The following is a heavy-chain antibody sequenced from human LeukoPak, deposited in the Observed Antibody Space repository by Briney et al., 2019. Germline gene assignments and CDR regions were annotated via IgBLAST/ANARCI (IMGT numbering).Heavy chain of an antibody. CDR2: MFYTGSG. Sequence: SETLSLTCTVSGGSLSNYYWNLIRQPPGKGLEWIGYMFYTGSGNYNPSLQSRVTISVDTSKSQVSLKLTSVTAADTAVYYCATNLPGYSYGYWVAWGQGTLVTVSS. CDR1: GGSLSNYY. D-gene: IGHD5-18*01. CDR3: ATNLPGYSYGYWVA. V-gene: IGHV4-59*01. J-gene: IGHJ5*02.